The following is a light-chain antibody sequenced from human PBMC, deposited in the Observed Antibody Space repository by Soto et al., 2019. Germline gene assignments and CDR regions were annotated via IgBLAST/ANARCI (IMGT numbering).Light chain of an antibody. CDR1: QSVSSSY. V-gene: IGKV3-20*01. CDR3: QQYGSSPPIT. Sequence: EIVLTQSPGTLSLSPGERATRSCRASQSVSSSYLAWYQQKPGQAPRLLIYGASSRATGIPERFSGSGSGTDFTLTISRLEPEDFAVYYCQQYGSSPPITFGQGTRLEIK. CDR2: GAS. J-gene: IGKJ5*01.